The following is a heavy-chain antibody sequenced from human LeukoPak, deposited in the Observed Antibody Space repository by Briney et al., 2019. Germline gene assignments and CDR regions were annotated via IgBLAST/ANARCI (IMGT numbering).Heavy chain of an antibody. CDR1: GFTFSSYE. CDR3: ARSPTFRGWFDP. V-gene: IGHV3-21*01. D-gene: IGHD2/OR15-2a*01. J-gene: IGHJ5*02. Sequence: PGGSLRLSCAASGFTFSSYEMNWVRQAPGKGLEWVAYISIGTSFIYYADSVKGRFTISRDNAKNSLYLQVNSLRAEDTAVYYCARSPTFRGWFDPWGQGTLVTVSS. CDR2: ISIGTSFI.